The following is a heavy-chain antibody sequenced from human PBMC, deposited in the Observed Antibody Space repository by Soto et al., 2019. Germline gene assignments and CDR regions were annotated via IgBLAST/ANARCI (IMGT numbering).Heavy chain of an antibody. CDR1: GFTFSSYA. V-gene: IGHV3-23*01. J-gene: IGHJ6*02. CDR3: AKDQGGDFYYGMDV. D-gene: IGHD1-26*01. CDR2: ISGSGGST. Sequence: GGSLRLSCAASGFTFSSYAMSWVRQAPGKGLEWVSAISGSGGSTYYAASVKGRFTISRDNSKNTLYLQMNSLRAEDTAVYYGAKDQGGDFYYGMDVWGQGTTVTVSS.